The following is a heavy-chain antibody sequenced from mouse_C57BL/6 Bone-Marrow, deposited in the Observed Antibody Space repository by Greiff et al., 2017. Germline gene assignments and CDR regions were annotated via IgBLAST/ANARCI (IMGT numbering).Heavy chain of an antibody. D-gene: IGHD2-4*01. CDR3: ARSDDYDDYSMDY. CDR2: MHPNGGSP. V-gene: IGHV1-64*01. J-gene: IGHJ4*01. CDR1: GYTFTNDW. Sequence: QVQLQQPGAELVKPGASVKLSCKASGYTFTNDWMHWVKQRPGQGLEWIGMMHPNGGSPDYNEKFKSEATLSVDTSSRTAYMELSNLTSEYSAVYYGARSDDYDDYSMDYWCQGTSDTVAA.